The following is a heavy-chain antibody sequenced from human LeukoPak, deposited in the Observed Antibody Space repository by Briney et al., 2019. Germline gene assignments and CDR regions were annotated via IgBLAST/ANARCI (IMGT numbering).Heavy chain of an antibody. CDR1: GFTFSDFS. V-gene: IGHV3-48*01. CDR3: AKGWYFDL. CDR2: ISYSSGTI. J-gene: IGHJ2*01. Sequence: PGGSLRLSCAASGFTFSDFSMNWVRQAPGKGLEWLSYISYSSGTIWYADSVKGRFTSSRDNSKNTLYLQMNSLRAEDTAVYYCAKGWYFDLWGRGTLVTVSS.